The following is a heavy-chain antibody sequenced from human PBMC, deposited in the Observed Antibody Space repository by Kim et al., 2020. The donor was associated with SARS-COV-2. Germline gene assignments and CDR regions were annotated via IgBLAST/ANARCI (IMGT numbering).Heavy chain of an antibody. V-gene: IGHV1-24*01. CDR3: ATVASPPYYYGMDV. CDR1: GYTLTELS. CDR2: FDPEDGET. Sequence: ASVKVSCKVSGYTLTELSMHWVRQAPGKGLEWMGGFDPEDGETIYAQKFQGRVTMTEDTSPDTAYMELSSLRSEDTAVYYCATVASPPYYYGMDVWGQGTTVTVSS. J-gene: IGHJ6*02.